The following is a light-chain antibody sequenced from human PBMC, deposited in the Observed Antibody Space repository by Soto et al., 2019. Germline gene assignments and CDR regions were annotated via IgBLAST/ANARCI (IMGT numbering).Light chain of an antibody. CDR1: SSDVGSYNL. J-gene: IGLJ1*01. V-gene: IGLV2-23*02. CDR2: EVS. Sequence: QAALTQPASVSGSPGQSMTISCTGTSSDVGSYNLVSWYQQHPGKAPKLMIYEVSKGPSGVSNRFSGSKSGNTASLTISGLQAEDEADYYCCSYAGSSTPYVFGTGTKVTVL. CDR3: CSYAGSSTPYV.